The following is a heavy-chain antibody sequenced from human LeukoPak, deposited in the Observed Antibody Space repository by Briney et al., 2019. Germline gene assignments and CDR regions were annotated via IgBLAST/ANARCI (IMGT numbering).Heavy chain of an antibody. V-gene: IGHV3-49*03. CDR3: TRSPVPTTYYYFDY. Sequence: GGSLRLSCTASGFTFGDYAMSWFRQAPGMGLECVGLIRSKAYGGTTEYAASAKGRFTISRDDSKSIAFPQMNSLKTEDTAVYSCTRSPVPTTYYYFDYWSQGTLVTVSS. CDR2: IRSKAYGGTT. D-gene: IGHD2/OR15-2a*01. J-gene: IGHJ4*02. CDR1: GFTFGDYA.